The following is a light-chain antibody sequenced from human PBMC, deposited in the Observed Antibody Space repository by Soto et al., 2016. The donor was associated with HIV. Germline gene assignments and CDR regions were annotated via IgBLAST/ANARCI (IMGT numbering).Light chain of an antibody. Sequence: SYELTQPSSVSVSPGQTVRITCSGDVLAKKYARWFQQKPGQAPMLVIYKDSERPSGIPERFSGSSSGTTVTLTISGAQVEDEVDYYCYSAADNNWVFGGGTKLTVL. CDR2: KDS. CDR3: YSAADNNWV. J-gene: IGLJ3*02. CDR1: VLAKKY. V-gene: IGLV3-27*01.